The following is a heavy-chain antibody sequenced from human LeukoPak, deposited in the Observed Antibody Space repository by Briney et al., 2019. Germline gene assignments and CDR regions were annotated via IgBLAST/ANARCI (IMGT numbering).Heavy chain of an antibody. Sequence: GGSLRLSCVAFGFTFSSYGMHWVRQAPGKGLEWVAILSSDGVNKRYADFVQGRFTVSRDNFKNTLYLQMDSLTAEDTAFYCCARDPGTIFDVLNFHFDVWGQGTLVTVSS. CDR2: LSSDGVNK. CDR1: GFTFSSYG. V-gene: IGHV3-30*03. J-gene: IGHJ4*02. D-gene: IGHD3-3*01. CDR3: ARDPGTIFDVLNFHFDV.